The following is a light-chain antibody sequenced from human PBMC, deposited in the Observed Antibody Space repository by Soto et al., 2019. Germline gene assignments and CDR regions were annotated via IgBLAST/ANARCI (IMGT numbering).Light chain of an antibody. CDR2: EVV. CDR3: NSFTPTTARDV. J-gene: IGLJ1*01. Sequence: QSALTQPASVSGSPGQSITISCTGTSSDIGLYNSVSWYQLHPGKVPKLIIYEVVNRPSGVSNRFSGSKSGNTASLTISGLQAEDEADYFCNSFTPTTARDVFGTGTKLTVL. CDR1: SSDIGLYNS. V-gene: IGLV2-14*01.